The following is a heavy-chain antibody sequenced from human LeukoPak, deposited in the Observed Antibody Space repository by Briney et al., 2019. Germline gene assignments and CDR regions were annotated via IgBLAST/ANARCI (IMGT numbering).Heavy chain of an antibody. CDR2: IRSKTDGGTT. Sequence: GGPLRLSCAASGFTFSDAWISWVRQAPAKGLEWVGRIRSKTDGGTTDYAAPVKGRFTISRDDSKNTLYLQMNSLKTEDTAVYYCSTDEWDWGQGTLVTVSS. J-gene: IGHJ4*02. D-gene: IGHD1-26*01. CDR1: GFTFSDAW. V-gene: IGHV3-15*01. CDR3: STDEWD.